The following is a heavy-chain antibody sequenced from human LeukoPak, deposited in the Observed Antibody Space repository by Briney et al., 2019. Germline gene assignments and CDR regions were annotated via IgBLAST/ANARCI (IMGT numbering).Heavy chain of an antibody. CDR1: GLTFSSYG. D-gene: IGHD2-21*02. Sequence: GGSLRLSCEASGLTFSSYGMHWVRQAPGKGLEWVAVISYDGSNKYYADSVKGRFTISRDNSKNTLYLQMNSLRAEDTAVYYCAKALGPVVVTAISDYWGQGTLVTVSS. V-gene: IGHV3-30*18. CDR2: ISYDGSNK. J-gene: IGHJ4*02. CDR3: AKALGPVVVTAISDY.